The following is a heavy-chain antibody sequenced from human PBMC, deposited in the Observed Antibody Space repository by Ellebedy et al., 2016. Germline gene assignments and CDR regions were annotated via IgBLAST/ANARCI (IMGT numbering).Heavy chain of an antibody. Sequence: ASVKVSCKASGYTFTSYYMHWVRQAPGQGLEWMGIINPSGGSTSYAQKFQGRVTMTRDTSMSTVYMELSSLRSEDTAVYYCARDSRYCSSTSCYYYYMDVWGKGTTVTVSS. CDR3: ARDSRYCSSTSCYYYYMDV. CDR2: INPSGGST. J-gene: IGHJ6*03. V-gene: IGHV1-46*01. D-gene: IGHD2-2*01. CDR1: GYTFTSYY.